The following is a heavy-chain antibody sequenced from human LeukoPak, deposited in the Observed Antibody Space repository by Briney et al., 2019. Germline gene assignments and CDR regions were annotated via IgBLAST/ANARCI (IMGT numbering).Heavy chain of an antibody. J-gene: IGHJ4*02. Sequence: PGGSLRLSCAASGFTFSGYWMHWVRQAPGKGLVWVSRINSDGGNTNYADSVKGRFTISRDNAKDTLYLQMSSLRAEDTAVYYCARELSGSSSRHFDYWGQGTLVTVSS. V-gene: IGHV3-74*01. CDR1: GFTFSGYW. CDR3: ARELSGSSSRHFDY. D-gene: IGHD6-13*01. CDR2: INSDGGNT.